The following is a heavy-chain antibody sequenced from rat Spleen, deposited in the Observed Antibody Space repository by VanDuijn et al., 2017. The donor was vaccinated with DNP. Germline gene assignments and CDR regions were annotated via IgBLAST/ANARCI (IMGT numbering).Heavy chain of an antibody. D-gene: IGHD1-10*01. CDR2: IIYDGSST. CDR3: ATHNNYFDY. J-gene: IGHJ2*01. CDR1: GFTFSDYA. Sequence: EVQLVESGGGLVQPGRSLKLSCAASGFTFSDYAMAWVRQSPKKGLEWVATIIYDGSSTYYRDSVKGRFTISRDNAKSTLYLQMDSLRSEDTATYYCATHNNYFDYWGQGVMVTVSS. V-gene: IGHV5-7*01.